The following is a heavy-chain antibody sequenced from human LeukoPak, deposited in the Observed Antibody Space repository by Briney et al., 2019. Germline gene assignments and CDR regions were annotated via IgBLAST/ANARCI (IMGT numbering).Heavy chain of an antibody. CDR3: ARGRWLHIDY. D-gene: IGHD5-24*01. CDR1: GFNFSGYA. Sequence: GGSLRLSCAASGFNFSGYAMSWVRQAPGKGLEWVSAISGSGGSTYYADSVKGRFTISRDNSKNTLYLQMNSLRAEDTAVYYCARGRWLHIDYWGQGTLVTVSS. CDR2: ISGSGGST. V-gene: IGHV3-23*01. J-gene: IGHJ4*02.